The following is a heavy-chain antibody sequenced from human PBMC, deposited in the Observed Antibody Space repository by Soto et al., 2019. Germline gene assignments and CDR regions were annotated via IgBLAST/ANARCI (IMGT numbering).Heavy chain of an antibody. CDR1: GGSISSYH. CDR2: VHYSWGS. D-gene: IGHD3-10*01. J-gene: IGHJ6*02. V-gene: IGHV4-59*08. CDR3: ARQGFGALHGLVEV. Sequence: QVQLQESGPGLVKPSETLSLSCTVSGGSISSYHWSWIRQTPGKGLEWIGYVHYSWGSNYNPSLKSGVAIALDTSTSQFSLKLTAVTATDTAVYYCARQGFGALHGLVEVWGQGTTVSVSS.